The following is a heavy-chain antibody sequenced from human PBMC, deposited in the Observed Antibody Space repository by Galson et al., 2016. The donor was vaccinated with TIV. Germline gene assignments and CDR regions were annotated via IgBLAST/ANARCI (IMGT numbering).Heavy chain of an antibody. CDR3: VRDRGGRAVDAKCDALDI. Sequence: LRLSCAASGFIFSPWWMHWVRQAPGKGPEWVSRINSDGDRTTYTDSVKGRFTMSRDNARDTVYLQMNSLRAEDTAMYYCVRDRGGRAVDAKCDALDIWGQGTMVTVAS. CDR1: GFIFSPWW. CDR2: INSDGDRT. V-gene: IGHV3-74*03. J-gene: IGHJ3*02. D-gene: IGHD2-8*01.